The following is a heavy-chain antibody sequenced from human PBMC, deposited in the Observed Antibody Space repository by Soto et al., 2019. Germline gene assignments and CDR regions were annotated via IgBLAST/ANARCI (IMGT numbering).Heavy chain of an antibody. J-gene: IGHJ6*03. CDR3: ARDTAGDYSSGWFYYYYMDV. CDR2: ISAYNGNT. Sequence: ASVKVSCKASGYTFTSYGISWVRQAPGQGLEWMGWISAYNGNTNYAQKLQGRVTMTTDTSTSTAYMELRSLRSDDTAVYYCARDTAGDYSSGWFYYYYMDVWGKGTTVTVSS. CDR1: GYTFTSYG. V-gene: IGHV1-18*01. D-gene: IGHD6-19*01.